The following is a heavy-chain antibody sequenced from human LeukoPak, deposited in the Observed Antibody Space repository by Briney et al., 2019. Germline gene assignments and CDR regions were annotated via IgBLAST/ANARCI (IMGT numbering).Heavy chain of an antibody. D-gene: IGHD3-22*01. CDR2: INSDGSST. Sequence: GGSLRLSCAASGFTFSSYWMHWVRQAPGKGLVWVSRINSDGSSTSYADSVKGRFTISRDSAKNTLYLQMNSLRAEDTAVYYCARDLPDYYDSSGKAYWGQGTLVTVSS. J-gene: IGHJ4*02. CDR1: GFTFSSYW. CDR3: ARDLPDYYDSSGKAY. V-gene: IGHV3-74*01.